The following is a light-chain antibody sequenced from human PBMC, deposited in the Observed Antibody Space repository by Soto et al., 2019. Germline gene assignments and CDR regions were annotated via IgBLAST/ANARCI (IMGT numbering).Light chain of an antibody. V-gene: IGKV3-15*01. CDR3: QQYNNWPKT. J-gene: IGKJ1*01. Sequence: EIVMTQSPATLSVSPGERATLSCRASQSVSSNLAWHQQKPGQAPRLLIYGASTRAAGIPARFSGSASGTELTLTISSLQSEDFAVYYCQQYNNWPKTFGQGTKV. CDR1: QSVSSN. CDR2: GAS.